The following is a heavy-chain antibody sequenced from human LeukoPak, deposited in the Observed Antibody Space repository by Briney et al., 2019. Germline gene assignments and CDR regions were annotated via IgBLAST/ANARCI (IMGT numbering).Heavy chain of an antibody. J-gene: IGHJ3*02. CDR3: AIMDIVANLDAFDI. CDR1: GGSISSYY. CDR2: IYYSGST. Sequence: SETLSLTCTVPGGSISSYYWSWIRQPPGKGLEWIGYIYYSGSTNYNPSLTSRVTISVDTSKNQFSLKLSSVTAADTAVYYCAIMDIVANLDAFDIWGQGTMVTVSS. V-gene: IGHV4-59*01. D-gene: IGHD5-12*01.